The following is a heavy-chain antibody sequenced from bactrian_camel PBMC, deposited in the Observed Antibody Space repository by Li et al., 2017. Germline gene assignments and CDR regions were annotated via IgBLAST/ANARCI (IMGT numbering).Heavy chain of an antibody. D-gene: IGHD1*01. J-gene: IGHJ4*01. V-gene: IGHV3S1*01. Sequence: HVQLVESGGGSVQAGGSLRLSCAASGYISSNYCVAWFRQAPGKEHKGIAQIDVRTTWPTYAPSMEGRFSISRDNDKGTIFLQMHNLQTEDTAVYYCAACRDRRYTNDRLVYTYWGQGTQVTVS. CDR3: AACRDRRYTNDRLVYTY. CDR1: GYISSNYC. CDR2: IDVRTTWP.